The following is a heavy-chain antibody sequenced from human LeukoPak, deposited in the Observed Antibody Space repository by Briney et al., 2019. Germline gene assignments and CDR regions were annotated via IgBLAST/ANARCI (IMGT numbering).Heavy chain of an antibody. D-gene: IGHD6-13*01. CDR1: GFTFDDYA. CDR2: ISWNSGSI. CDR3: AKDSYSSSWYQADY. V-gene: IGHV3-9*01. J-gene: IGHJ4*02. Sequence: GGSLRLSCAASGFTFDDYAMHWVRQAPGKGLEWVSGISWNSGSIGYADSVKGRFTISRDNAKNSLYLQMNSLRAEDTALYYCAKDSYSSSWYQADYWGQGTLVTVSS.